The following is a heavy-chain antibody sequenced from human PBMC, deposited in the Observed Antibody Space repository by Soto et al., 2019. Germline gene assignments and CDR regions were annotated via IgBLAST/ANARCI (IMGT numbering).Heavy chain of an antibody. CDR3: AKGGRQWLVTSDFNY. J-gene: IGHJ4*02. CDR1: GLTFSDYA. CDR2: VSHDGRNT. V-gene: IGHV3-30*18. Sequence: VQLVESGGGVVQPGRSLRLSCAASGLTFSDYARHWVRQAPGKGLGWVAVVSHDGRNTHYADSVKGRFTISRDSSKNTVSLEMTSLRAEDTAVYYCAKGGRQWLVTSDFNYWGQGALVTVSS. D-gene: IGHD6-19*01.